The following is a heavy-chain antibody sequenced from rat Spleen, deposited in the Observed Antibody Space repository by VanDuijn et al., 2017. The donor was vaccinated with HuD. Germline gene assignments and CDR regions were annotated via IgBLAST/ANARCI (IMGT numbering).Heavy chain of an antibody. J-gene: IGHJ2*01. V-gene: IGHV5-22*01. D-gene: IGHD1-1*01. Sequence: EVQLVESGGGLVQPGGSMKLSCAASGFTFNNYGMAWVRQAPKRGLEWVAYIIYDGSRTYYRDSVKGRFTISRDNAKSTLYLQMKSLRSEDSATYYCTRDYYSGGFWGQGVMVTVSS. CDR1: GFTFNNYG. CDR3: TRDYYSGGF. CDR2: IIYDGSRT.